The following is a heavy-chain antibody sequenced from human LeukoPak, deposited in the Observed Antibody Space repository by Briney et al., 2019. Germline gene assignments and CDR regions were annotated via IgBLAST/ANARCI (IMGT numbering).Heavy chain of an antibody. J-gene: IGHJ4*02. V-gene: IGHV3-9*01. D-gene: IGHD1-26*01. Sequence: GGSLRLSCAASGFTFDDYAMHWVRQAPGKGLEWVSGISWNSGSIGYADSVKGRFTISRDNAKNSLYLQMNSLRAEDTALYYCAKDYWFLGGSYSGLFDYWGQGTLVTVSS. CDR3: AKDYWFLGGSYSGLFDY. CDR2: ISWNSGSI. CDR1: GFTFDDYA.